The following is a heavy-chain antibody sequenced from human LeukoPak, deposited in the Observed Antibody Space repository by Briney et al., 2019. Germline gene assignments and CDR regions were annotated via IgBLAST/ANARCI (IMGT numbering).Heavy chain of an antibody. CDR2: INPNSGGT. J-gene: IGHJ4*02. Sequence: ASVKVSCKASGYTFTSYDINWVRQATGQGLEWMGWINPNSGGTNYAQKFQGRVTMTRDTSISTAYMELSRLRSDDTAVYYCARDKSNKGHDCWGQGTLVTVSS. V-gene: IGHV1-2*02. CDR3: ARDKSNKGHDC. CDR1: GYTFTSYD.